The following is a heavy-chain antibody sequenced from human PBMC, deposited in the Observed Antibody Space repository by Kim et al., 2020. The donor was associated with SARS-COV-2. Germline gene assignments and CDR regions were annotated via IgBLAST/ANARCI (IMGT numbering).Heavy chain of an antibody. CDR3: ARAFGEL. V-gene: IGHV1-46*01. D-gene: IGHD3-10*01. Sequence: SGGSTSYAQKFQGRVTMTRDTSTSTVYMELSSLRSEDTAVYYCARAFGELWGQGTLVTVSS. J-gene: IGHJ4*02. CDR2: SGGST.